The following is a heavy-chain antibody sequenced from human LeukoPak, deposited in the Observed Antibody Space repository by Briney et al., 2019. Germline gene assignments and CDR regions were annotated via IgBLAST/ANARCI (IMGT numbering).Heavy chain of an antibody. Sequence: PETLSLTCTVSGGSISSYYWSWIRQPPGKGLEWIGYIYYSGSTNYNPSLKSRVTISVDTSKNQFSLKLSSVTAADTAVYYCAGDDSSGYYYWGQGTLVTVSS. D-gene: IGHD3-22*01. V-gene: IGHV4-59*01. CDR2: IYYSGST. CDR3: AGDDSSGYYY. J-gene: IGHJ4*02. CDR1: GGSISSYY.